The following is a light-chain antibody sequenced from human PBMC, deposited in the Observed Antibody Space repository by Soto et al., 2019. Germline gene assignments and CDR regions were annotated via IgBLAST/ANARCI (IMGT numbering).Light chain of an antibody. V-gene: IGLV2-14*03. CDR1: SSDIGSYNY. CDR3: SSYKSTSTPYV. J-gene: IGLJ1*01. CDR2: DVT. Sequence: LTQPASVSGSPGQSITIPCTRTSSDIGSYNYVSWYQQHPGKAPKLIIYDVTNRPAGISSRFSASKSGDTASLTISVLQADDEADYFCSSYKSTSTPYVFGTGTKVTVL.